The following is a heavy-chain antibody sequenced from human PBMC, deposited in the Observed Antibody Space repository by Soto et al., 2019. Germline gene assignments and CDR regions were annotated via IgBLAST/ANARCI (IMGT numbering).Heavy chain of an antibody. D-gene: IGHD3-22*01. Sequence: GGSLRLSCTASGFRFSSYVMHWVRQSPGKGLEWVTFIWHDGSYKYYGESMKGRFTIARDNSKNRLYLQMNSLRVEDTAVYYCAREAKYYYDSSGSNGMDVWGQGTTVTVSS. V-gene: IGHV3-33*01. CDR2: IWHDGSYK. J-gene: IGHJ6*02. CDR3: AREAKYYYDSSGSNGMDV. CDR1: GFRFSSYV.